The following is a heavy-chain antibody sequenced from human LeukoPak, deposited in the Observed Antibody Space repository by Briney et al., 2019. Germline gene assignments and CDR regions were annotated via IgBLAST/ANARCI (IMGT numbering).Heavy chain of an antibody. CDR1: GGTFSSYA. Sequence: GASVKVSCKASGGTFSSYAISWVRQAPGQGLEWMGIIDPSGGSTSYAQKFQGRVTMTRDTSTSTVYMEVTSLRSEDTAVYYCARDPFAAIIPNFDYWGQGTLVTVSS. CDR3: ARDPFAAIIPNFDY. V-gene: IGHV1-46*01. D-gene: IGHD2-2*01. J-gene: IGHJ4*02. CDR2: IDPSGGST.